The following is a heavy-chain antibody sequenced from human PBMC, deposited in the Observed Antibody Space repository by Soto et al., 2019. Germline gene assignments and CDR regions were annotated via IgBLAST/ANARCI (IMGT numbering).Heavy chain of an antibody. CDR2: IYYSGST. CDR3: ARDGQGYDFWSGYYLAHELYYYMDV. Sequence: PSETLSLTCTVSGGSISSYYWSWIRQPPGKGLEWIGYIYYSGSTNYNPSLKSRVTISVDTSKNQFSLKLSSVTAADTAVYYCARDGQGYDFWSGYYLAHELYYYMDVWGKGTTVTVSS. D-gene: IGHD3-3*01. J-gene: IGHJ6*03. V-gene: IGHV4-59*01. CDR1: GGSISSYY.